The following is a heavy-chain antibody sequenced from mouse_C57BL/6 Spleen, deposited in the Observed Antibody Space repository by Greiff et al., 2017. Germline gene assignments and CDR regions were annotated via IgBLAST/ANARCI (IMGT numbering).Heavy chain of an antibody. CDR1: GYTFTDYY. Sequence: EVQLQQSGPELVKPGASVKISCKASGYTFTDYYMNWVKQSHGKSLEWIGDINPNNGGTSYNQKFKGKATLTVDKSSSTAYMELRSLTSEDSAVYYCARGGYGNSWFAYWGQGTLVTVSA. D-gene: IGHD2-10*02. J-gene: IGHJ3*01. CDR2: INPNNGGT. V-gene: IGHV1-26*01. CDR3: ARGGYGNSWFAY.